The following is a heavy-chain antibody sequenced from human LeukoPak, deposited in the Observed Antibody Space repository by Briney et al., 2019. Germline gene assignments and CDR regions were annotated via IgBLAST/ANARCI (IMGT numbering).Heavy chain of an antibody. Sequence: GGSLRLSCAASGFTFSSYAMSWVRQAPGKGLEWVAFIRYDGSNKYYADSVKGRFTISRDNAKNRLYLQMNSLGAEDTAVYYCASTIGSAGTQYWGQGTLVTVSS. CDR1: GFTFSSYA. D-gene: IGHD6-13*01. CDR3: ASTIGSAGTQY. V-gene: IGHV3-30*02. CDR2: IRYDGSNK. J-gene: IGHJ4*02.